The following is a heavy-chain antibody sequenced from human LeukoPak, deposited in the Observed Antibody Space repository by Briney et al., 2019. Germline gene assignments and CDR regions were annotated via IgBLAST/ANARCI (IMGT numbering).Heavy chain of an antibody. CDR1: GGSISSSNW. J-gene: IGHJ3*02. D-gene: IGHD6-19*01. V-gene: IGHV4-4*02. CDR2: IYHSGST. Sequence: SETLSLTCAVSGGSISSSNWWCWVRQPPGKGLEWIGEIYHSGSTNYNPSLKSRVTISVDKSKNQFSLKLSSVTAADTAVYYCARVGGGIAVDAFDIWGQGTMVTVSS. CDR3: ARVGGGIAVDAFDI.